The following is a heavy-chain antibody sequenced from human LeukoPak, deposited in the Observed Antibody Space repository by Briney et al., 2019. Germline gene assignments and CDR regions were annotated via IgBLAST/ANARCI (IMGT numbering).Heavy chain of an antibody. J-gene: IGHJ4*02. CDR1: GFTFSSYA. V-gene: IGHV3-23*01. Sequence: PGGSLRLSCAASGFTFSSYAMSWVRQAPGKGLEWVSAISGSGGSTYYADSVKGRFTISRDNSKNTLYLQMNSLRAEDTAVYYCARATGYDFWSAFDYWGQGTLVTVSS. CDR2: ISGSGGST. D-gene: IGHD3-3*01. CDR3: ARATGYDFWSAFDY.